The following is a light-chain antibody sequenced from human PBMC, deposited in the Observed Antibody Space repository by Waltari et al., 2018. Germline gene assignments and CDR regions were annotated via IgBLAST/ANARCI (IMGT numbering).Light chain of an antibody. Sequence: QSVLTQPPSASGTPGQRVTISCSGSGSNSGRNTVHWYQRLPGTAPKLLIYSDNQRPSGVPDRFSGSKSGTSASLAISGLQSEDESDYYCAAWDDSFGGLLFGGGTQLTVL. CDR2: SDN. J-gene: IGLJ2*01. V-gene: IGLV1-44*01. CDR3: AAWDDSFGGLL. CDR1: GSNSGRNT.